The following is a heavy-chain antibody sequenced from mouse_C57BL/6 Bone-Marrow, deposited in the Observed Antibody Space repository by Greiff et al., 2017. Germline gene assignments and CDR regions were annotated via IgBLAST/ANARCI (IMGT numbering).Heavy chain of an antibody. V-gene: IGHV5-6*01. Sequence: EVMLVESGGDLVKPGGSLQRSCAASGFTFSSYGMSWVRQTPDKRLAWVATISSGGSYTYYPDSVKGRFTISRDNAKNTLYLQMSSLKSGDTAMYYCARHSAWFAYWRQGTLVTVSA. CDR3: ARHSAWFAY. J-gene: IGHJ3*01. CDR2: ISSGGSYT. CDR1: GFTFSSYG.